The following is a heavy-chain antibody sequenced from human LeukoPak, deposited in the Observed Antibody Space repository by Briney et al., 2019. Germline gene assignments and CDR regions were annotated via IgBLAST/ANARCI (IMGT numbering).Heavy chain of an antibody. Sequence: VASVKVSCKASGYTFTSYGISWVRQAPGQGLEWMGWISAYNGNTNYAQKLQGRVTMTTDTSTSTAYMEVRSLRSDDTAVYYCARDRCSGGSCAFDYWGQGSLATVSS. V-gene: IGHV1-18*01. J-gene: IGHJ4*02. CDR1: GYTFTSYG. CDR2: ISAYNGNT. D-gene: IGHD2-15*01. CDR3: ARDRCSGGSCAFDY.